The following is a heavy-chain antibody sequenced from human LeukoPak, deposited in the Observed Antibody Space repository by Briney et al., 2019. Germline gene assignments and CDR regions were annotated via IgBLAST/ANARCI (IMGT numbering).Heavy chain of an antibody. V-gene: IGHV4-34*01. Sequence: SETLSLTCAVYGGSFSGYYWSWVRQPPGKGLEWIGEINHSGSTNYNPSLKSRVTISVDTSKNQFSLKLSSVTAADTAVYYCARPEYDILTGPHWYFDLWGRGTLVTASS. CDR1: GGSFSGYY. CDR3: ARPEYDILTGPHWYFDL. CDR2: INHSGST. D-gene: IGHD3-9*01. J-gene: IGHJ2*01.